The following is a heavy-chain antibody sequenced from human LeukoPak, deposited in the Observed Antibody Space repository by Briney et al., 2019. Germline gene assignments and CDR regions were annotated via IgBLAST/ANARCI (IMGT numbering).Heavy chain of an antibody. D-gene: IGHD5-24*01. Sequence: GGSLRLSCAASGFTFSTFPMTWVRQAPGKGLEWVSANSGSGDTTYYADYVKGRFTISRDNSKNTLYLQMNSLRAEDTAVYYCAKDRGYWGQGTLVTVSS. CDR2: NSGSGDTT. CDR3: AKDRGY. V-gene: IGHV3-23*01. CDR1: GFTFSTFP. J-gene: IGHJ4*02.